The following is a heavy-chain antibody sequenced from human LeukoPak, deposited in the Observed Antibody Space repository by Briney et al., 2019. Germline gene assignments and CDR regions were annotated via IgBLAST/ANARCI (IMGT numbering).Heavy chain of an antibody. CDR2: ISAYNGNT. Sequence: ASVKVSCKASGYTFTSYGISWLRPAPGQGVEWMGWISAYNGNTNYALKLQGRVTMTTDTSTSTAHMELRRLRSDDTAVYYCARDYYGSGSYFDYWGQGTLVTVSS. CDR1: GYTFTSYG. V-gene: IGHV1-18*01. D-gene: IGHD3-10*01. J-gene: IGHJ4*02. CDR3: ARDYYGSGSYFDY.